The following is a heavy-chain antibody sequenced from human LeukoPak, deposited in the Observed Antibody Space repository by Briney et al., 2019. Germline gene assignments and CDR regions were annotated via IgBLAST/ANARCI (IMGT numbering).Heavy chain of an antibody. D-gene: IGHD6-13*01. CDR3: AREAAAAISRWFDP. CDR2: INPNSGGT. CDR1: GYIFTGYY. V-gene: IGHV1-2*02. J-gene: IGHJ5*02. Sequence: AASVKVSCKASGYIFTGYYMHWVRQAPGQGLEWMGWINPNSGGTNSAQKFQGRVTMTRDTSISTAYMELSRLTSDDTAVYYCAREAAAAISRWFDPWGQGTLVTVSS.